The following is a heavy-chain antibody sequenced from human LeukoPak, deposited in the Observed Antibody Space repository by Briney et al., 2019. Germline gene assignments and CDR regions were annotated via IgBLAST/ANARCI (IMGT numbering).Heavy chain of an antibody. Sequence: ASVKVSCKASGYTFTSYYMHWVRQAPGQGLEWMGIINPSGGSTSYAQKFQGRVTITTDESTSTAYMELSSLRSEDTAVYYCARSYRPYCSSTSCYYFDYWGQGTLVTVSS. CDR1: GYTFTSYY. CDR2: INPSGGST. CDR3: ARSYRPYCSSTSCYYFDY. D-gene: IGHD2-2*01. V-gene: IGHV1-46*01. J-gene: IGHJ4*02.